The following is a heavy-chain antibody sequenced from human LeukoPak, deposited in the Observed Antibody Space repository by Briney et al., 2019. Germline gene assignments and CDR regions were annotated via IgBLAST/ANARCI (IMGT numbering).Heavy chain of an antibody. D-gene: IGHD3-10*01. CDR1: GYTFSGFY. CDR3: ARGDYYGSPKTVAA. J-gene: IGHJ5*02. Sequence: ASVKVSCTASGYTFSGFYIHWVRQAPGQGLEWMGWINPNSGVTNYAQKFQGRVIMTRDTSITTVYMELSGLRSDDTAIYYCARGDYYGSPKTVAAWGQGTLVTVSS. CDR2: INPNSGVT. V-gene: IGHV1-2*02.